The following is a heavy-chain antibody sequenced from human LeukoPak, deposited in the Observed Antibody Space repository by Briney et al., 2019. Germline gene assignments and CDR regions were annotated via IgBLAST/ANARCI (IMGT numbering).Heavy chain of an antibody. D-gene: IGHD2-21*02. CDR3: VREDTPATAN. CDR2: ISGGGDIT. J-gene: IGHJ4*02. V-gene: IGHV3-23*01. Sequence: GGSLRLSCAASGFNFANHAMSWVRQTPGKGLEWVSAISGGGDITYYADSVAGRFTISRDNSKDTLFLQMHSLRPGDTAVYYCVREDTPATANWGQGTLVTISS. CDR1: GFNFANHA.